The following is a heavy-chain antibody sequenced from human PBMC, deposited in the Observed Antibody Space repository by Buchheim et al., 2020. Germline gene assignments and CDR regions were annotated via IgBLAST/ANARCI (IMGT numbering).Heavy chain of an antibody. CDR3: AKDSSEVGQLYGSGSYYNY. J-gene: IGHJ4*02. D-gene: IGHD3-10*01. CDR2: ISGSGGST. V-gene: IGHV3-23*01. Sequence: EVQLLESGGGLVQPGGSLRLSCAASGFTFSSYAMSWVRQAPGKGLEWVSAISGSGGSTYYADSVKGRFTISRDNSKNTLYLQMNSLRAEDTAVYYCAKDSSEVGQLYGSGSYYNYWGQGTL. CDR1: GFTFSSYA.